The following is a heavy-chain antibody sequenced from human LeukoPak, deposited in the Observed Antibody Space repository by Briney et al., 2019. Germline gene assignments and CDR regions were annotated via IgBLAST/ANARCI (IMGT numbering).Heavy chain of an antibody. CDR1: GFTVSSNY. D-gene: IGHD7-27*01. Sequence: GGSLRLSCAASGFTVSSNYMSWVRQAPGKGLEWVSVIYSGGSTYYADSVKGRFTISRDNSKNTLYLQMNSLRAEDTAVYYCARDEATGDTAVGYWGQGTLVTVSS. V-gene: IGHV3-66*01. J-gene: IGHJ4*02. CDR2: IYSGGST. CDR3: ARDEATGDTAVGY.